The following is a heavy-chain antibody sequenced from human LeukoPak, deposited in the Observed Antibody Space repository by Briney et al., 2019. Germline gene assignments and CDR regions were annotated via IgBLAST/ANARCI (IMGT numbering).Heavy chain of an antibody. CDR1: GGTFSSYA. Sequence: SVKVSCKASGGTFSSYAISWVRQAPGQGLEWMGGIIPIFGTANYAQKFQGRVTITADKSTSTAYMELSSLRSEDTAAYYCASSTAMVQDAFDIWGQGTMVTVSS. V-gene: IGHV1-69*06. D-gene: IGHD5-18*01. CDR3: ASSTAMVQDAFDI. J-gene: IGHJ3*02. CDR2: IIPIFGTA.